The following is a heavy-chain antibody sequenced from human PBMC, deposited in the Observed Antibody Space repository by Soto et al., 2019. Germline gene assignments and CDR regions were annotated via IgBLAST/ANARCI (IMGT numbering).Heavy chain of an antibody. CDR1: GGSFSGYY. CDR3: ARDSSTWSKYLQH. Sequence: VQLQQWGAGLLKTSETLSLTCAVYGGSFSGYYWSWIRQTPGKRLERVGDINHGGSANYNPSLKSRVTFSLDLSKNQFSLKLNSVIAADTAVYYCARDSSTWSKYLQHWGRGSLVIVSS. D-gene: IGHD6-13*01. V-gene: IGHV4-34*01. CDR2: INHGGSA. J-gene: IGHJ1*01.